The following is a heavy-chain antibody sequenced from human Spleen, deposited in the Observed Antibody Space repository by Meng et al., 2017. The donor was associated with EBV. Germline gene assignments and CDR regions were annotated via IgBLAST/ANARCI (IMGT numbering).Heavy chain of an antibody. CDR1: GLTFRKYS. CDR2: ISSSTSDT. Sequence: EVQLVESGGGLVKPGGSLRLSCAASGLTFRKYSMNWVRQAPGKGLEWVSYISSSTSDTYYADSVKGRFTISRDNTKNSLYLQMNSLRVEDTAVYFCATEGYCSGGSCASPNWFDPWGQGTLVTVSS. CDR3: ATEGYCSGGSCASPNWFDP. V-gene: IGHV3-21*01. D-gene: IGHD2-15*01. J-gene: IGHJ5*02.